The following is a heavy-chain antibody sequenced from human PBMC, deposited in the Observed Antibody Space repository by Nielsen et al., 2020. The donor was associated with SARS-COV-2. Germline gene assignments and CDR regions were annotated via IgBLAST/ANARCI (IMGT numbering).Heavy chain of an antibody. D-gene: IGHD6-6*01. CDR1: GLTFNSFD. Sequence: GGSLRLSCAASGLTFNSFDMHWVRQAPGKGLEWVSYISSSSSLITYADSVKGRFTVSRDNAKNSLYLQMNSLRAEDTAVYYCARALREYSSSSVPRNYYYYYMDVWGKGTTVTVSS. CDR3: ARALREYSSSSVPRNYYYYYMDV. CDR2: ISSSSSLI. J-gene: IGHJ6*03. V-gene: IGHV3-21*05.